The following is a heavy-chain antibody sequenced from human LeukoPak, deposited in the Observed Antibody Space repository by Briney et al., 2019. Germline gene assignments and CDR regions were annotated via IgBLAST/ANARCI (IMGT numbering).Heavy chain of an antibody. J-gene: IGHJ5*02. CDR1: GFTLSSYG. V-gene: IGHV3-30*02. CDR3: AKAYYGSGSYYENWFDP. D-gene: IGHD3-10*01. CDR2: IRYDGSNK. Sequence: GGSLRLSCAASGFTLSSYGMHWVRQAPGKGLEWVAVIRYDGSNKYYADSVKGRFTTSRDNSKNTLYLQMNSLRAEDTAVYYCAKAYYGSGSYYENWFDPWGQGTLVTVSS.